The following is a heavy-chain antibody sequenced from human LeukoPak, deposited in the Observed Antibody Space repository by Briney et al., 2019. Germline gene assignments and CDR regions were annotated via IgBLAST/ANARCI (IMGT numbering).Heavy chain of an antibody. CDR1: GYTFTDYH. CDR2: INPNSGGT. Sequence: ASVKVSCRASGYTFTDYHIHWVRQAPGQGLEWMGWINPNSGGTNYAQKFQGWVTMTRDTSISTAYMELSRLRSDDTAVYYCARGALTYSSGWFFDYWGQGTLVTVSS. J-gene: IGHJ4*02. D-gene: IGHD6-19*01. V-gene: IGHV1-2*04. CDR3: ARGALTYSSGWFFDY.